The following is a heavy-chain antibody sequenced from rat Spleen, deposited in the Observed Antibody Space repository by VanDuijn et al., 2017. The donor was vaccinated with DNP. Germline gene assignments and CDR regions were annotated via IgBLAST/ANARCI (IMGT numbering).Heavy chain of an antibody. J-gene: IGHJ1*01. CDR1: GFTFSDYN. D-gene: IGHD3-1*01. CDR3: ARGSTSIYWYFDF. Sequence: EVQLVESGGGLVQPGRSLKLSCAASGFTFSDYNMAWVRQAPKKGLEWVATIIYDGGRTYYRDSLKGRFTISRDNAKSTLYLQMNSLKSEDTATYYCARGSTSIYWYFDFWGPGTMVTVSS. CDR2: IIYDGGRT. V-gene: IGHV5S10*01.